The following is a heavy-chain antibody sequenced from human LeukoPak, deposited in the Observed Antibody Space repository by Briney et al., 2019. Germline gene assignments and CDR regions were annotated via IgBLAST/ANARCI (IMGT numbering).Heavy chain of an antibody. CDR1: GGSFSGYY. D-gene: IGHD6-6*01. Sequence: SETLPLTCAVYGGSFSGYYWSWIRQPPGKGLERIGEINHSGSTNYNPSLKSRVTISVDTSKNQFSLKLSSVTAADTAVYYCARDSSSVDAFDIWGQGTMVTVSS. V-gene: IGHV4-34*01. CDR2: INHSGST. CDR3: ARDSSSVDAFDI. J-gene: IGHJ3*02.